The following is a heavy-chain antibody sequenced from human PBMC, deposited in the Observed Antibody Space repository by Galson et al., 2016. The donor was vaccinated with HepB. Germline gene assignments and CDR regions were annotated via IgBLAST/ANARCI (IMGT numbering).Heavy chain of an antibody. CDR1: GFTSSWLG. Sequence: SLRLSCAASGFTSSWLGMHWVRQAPGKGLEWVALISYDGNNKYYADSVRGRFTISRDNTKNTLYPQMNSLRPEDTAVYYCARKVAYDRTIIDYCDQGTLGTVPS. V-gene: IGHV3-30*03. J-gene: IGHJ4*02. CDR2: ISYDGNNK. D-gene: IGHD1-14*01. CDR3: ARKVAYDRTIIDY.